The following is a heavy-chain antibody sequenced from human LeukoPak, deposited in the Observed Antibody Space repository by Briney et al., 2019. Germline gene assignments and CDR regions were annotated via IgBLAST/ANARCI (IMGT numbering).Heavy chain of an antibody. CDR3: AREDDGSSRSSDSLLH. V-gene: IGHV3-48*03. CDR1: GFIFSSFE. D-gene: IGHD2-2*01. J-gene: IGHJ1*01. Sequence: GGSLRLSCAASGFIFSSFEMNWVRQAPGKGLEWVSYISNIGGSSTTYYADSVKGRLTLSRDTAKNSLYLQMNSLRAEDTAVYNCAREDDGSSRSSDSLLHWGQGTPVTVSS. CDR2: ISNIGGSSTT.